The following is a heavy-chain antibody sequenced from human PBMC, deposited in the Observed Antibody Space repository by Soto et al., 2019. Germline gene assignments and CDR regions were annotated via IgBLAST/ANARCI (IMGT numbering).Heavy chain of an antibody. D-gene: IGHD3-3*01. V-gene: IGHV3-15*01. J-gene: IGHJ4*02. CDR3: TTYVLRFLEYLPHFDY. Sequence: PGGSLRLSCAASGFTFSNAWMSWVRQAPGKGLEWVGRIKSKTDGGTTDYAAPVKGRFTISRDDSKNTLYLQMNSLKTEDTAVYYCTTYVLRFLEYLPHFDYWGQGTLVTVSS. CDR1: GFTFSNAW. CDR2: IKSKTDGGTT.